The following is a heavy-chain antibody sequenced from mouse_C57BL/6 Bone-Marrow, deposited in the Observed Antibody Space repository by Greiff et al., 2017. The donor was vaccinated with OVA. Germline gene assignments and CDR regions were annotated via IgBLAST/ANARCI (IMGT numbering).Heavy chain of an antibody. D-gene: IGHD1-1*01. CDR3: ARNRYDYYGAWFAY. V-gene: IGHV2-2*01. CDR1: GFSLTSYG. Sequence: QVQLKESGPGLVQPSQSLSITCTVSGFSLTSYGVHWVRQSPGKGLEWLGVIWRGGSTDYNAAFISRLSICTDNSKSQVFFKMNSLQADDTAIYYCARNRYDYYGAWFAYWGQGTLVTVSA. CDR2: IWRGGST. J-gene: IGHJ3*01.